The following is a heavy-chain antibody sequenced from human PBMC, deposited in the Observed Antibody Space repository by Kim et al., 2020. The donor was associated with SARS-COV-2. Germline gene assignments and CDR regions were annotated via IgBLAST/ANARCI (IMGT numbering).Heavy chain of an antibody. V-gene: IGHV4-34*01. CDR3: ARVAHIAALSA. CDR2: T. J-gene: IGHJ5*02. D-gene: IGHD6-6*01. Sequence: TNNDPSLKSRVTISVDTSKNQFSLKLSSVTAADTAVYYCARVAHIAALSAWGQGTLVTVSS.